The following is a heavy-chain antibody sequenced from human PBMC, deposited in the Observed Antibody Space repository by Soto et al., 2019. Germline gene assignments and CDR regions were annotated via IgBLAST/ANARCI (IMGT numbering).Heavy chain of an antibody. CDR3: ARDVVTAVAGSVNWFDP. CDR2: IWYDGTKK. V-gene: IGHV3-33*01. Sequence: LRLSCAASGFSLRTYGMQWLRRAPGKGLEWVAFIWYDGTKKFYANSVKGRSTTSKDNSNNILYLQMSGLRAEDTAVYYCARDVVTAVAGSVNWFDPWGQGTLVTVSS. D-gene: IGHD6-19*01. J-gene: IGHJ5*02. CDR1: GFSLRTYG.